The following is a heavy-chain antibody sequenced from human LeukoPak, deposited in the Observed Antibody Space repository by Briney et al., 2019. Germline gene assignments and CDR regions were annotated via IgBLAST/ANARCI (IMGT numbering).Heavy chain of an antibody. CDR2: ISYDGSNK. CDR1: GFTFSSYA. J-gene: IGHJ6*03. Sequence: PGGSLRLSCAASGFTFSSYAMHWVRQAPGKGLGWVAVISYDGSNKYHADSVKGRFTISRDNSKNTLYLQMNSLRPEDTAVYYCAKDTPVLRYFDWLSHYYIDVWGKGTTVTVSS. D-gene: IGHD3-9*01. V-gene: IGHV3-30*04. CDR3: AKDTPVLRYFDWLSHYYIDV.